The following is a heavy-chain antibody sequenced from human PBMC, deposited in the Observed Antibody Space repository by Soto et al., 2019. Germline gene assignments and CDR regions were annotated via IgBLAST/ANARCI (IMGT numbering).Heavy chain of an antibody. J-gene: IGHJ2*01. CDR3: ARVRGGDRHHYWYSDL. Sequence: QVQLVQSGAEVKKPGSSVKVSCKASGGTFSSYAISWVRQAPGQGLEWMGGIIPIFGTANYAQTFQGRVTITADESPRTAYMELSSLRSEDTAVYYCARVRGGDRHHYWYSDLWGRGTLVTVSS. CDR2: IIPIFGTA. D-gene: IGHD2-21*02. CDR1: GGTFSSYA. V-gene: IGHV1-69*01.